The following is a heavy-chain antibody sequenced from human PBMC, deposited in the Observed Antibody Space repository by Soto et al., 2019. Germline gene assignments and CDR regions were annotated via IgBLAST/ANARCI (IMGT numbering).Heavy chain of an antibody. CDR2: IHWDDDN. CDR1: GFSLSTSGVG. J-gene: IGHJ4*02. Sequence: SGPTLVNPTQTLTLTCTFSGFSLSTSGVGVGWIRQPPGKALEWLALIHWDDDNRYSPSLQSRLTITKDTSKNQVVLTMTNMDPVDTATYYCAVLIEFRSSSFFDYWGQGTLVTVSS. CDR3: AVLIEFRSSSFFDY. D-gene: IGHD6-6*01. V-gene: IGHV2-5*02.